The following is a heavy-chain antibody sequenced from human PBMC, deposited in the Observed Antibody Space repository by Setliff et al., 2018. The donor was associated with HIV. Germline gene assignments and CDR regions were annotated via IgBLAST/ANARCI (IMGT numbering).Heavy chain of an antibody. D-gene: IGHD3-22*01. Sequence: GSGPTLVNPTQTLTLICSFSGFSLSTSGMCLTWIRQPPGKALEWLARIDWDDDRYYSSSLKTRLNISMDTSKNRVVLTMTSLDPGDTATYFCARTFPCFYYANSGHTNYFDFWGQGARVTVS. CDR1: GFSLSTSGMC. CDR3: ARTFPCFYYANSGHTNYFDF. J-gene: IGHJ4*02. CDR2: IDWDDDR. V-gene: IGHV2-70*11.